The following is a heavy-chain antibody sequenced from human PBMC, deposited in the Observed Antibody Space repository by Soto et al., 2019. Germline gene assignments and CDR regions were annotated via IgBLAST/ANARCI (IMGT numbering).Heavy chain of an antibody. D-gene: IGHD4-17*01. Sequence: EVQLLESGGGLVQPGGSLRLSCAASGFTFSSYAMSWVRQAPGKGLEWVSAISGSGGSTYYADSVKGRFTISRDNSKNTLYLQMNSLRAEDTAVYYCAKDWWGFDYGDYGWFDPWGQGTLVTVSS. CDR3: AKDWWGFDYGDYGWFDP. V-gene: IGHV3-23*01. J-gene: IGHJ5*02. CDR2: ISGSGGST. CDR1: GFTFSSYA.